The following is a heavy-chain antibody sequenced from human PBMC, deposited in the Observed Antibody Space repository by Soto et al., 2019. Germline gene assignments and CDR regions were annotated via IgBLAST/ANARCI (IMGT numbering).Heavy chain of an antibody. CDR1: GYTFTSYY. CDR3: ARDVNYDYILGSYRYTIDY. D-gene: IGHD3-16*02. CDR2: INPSGGST. V-gene: IGHV1-46*01. J-gene: IGHJ4*02. Sequence: ASVKVSCKASGYTFTSYYMHWVRQAPGQGLEWMGIINPSGGSTSYAQKFQGRVTMTRDTSTSTAYMELRSLRSEDTAVYYCARDVNYDYILGSYRYTIDYWGQGTLVTVSS.